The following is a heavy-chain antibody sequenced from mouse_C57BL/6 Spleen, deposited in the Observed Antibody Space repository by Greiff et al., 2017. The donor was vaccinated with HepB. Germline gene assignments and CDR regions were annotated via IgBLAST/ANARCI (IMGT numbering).Heavy chain of an antibody. Sequence: VQLQQSGAELVRPGASVTLSCKASGYTFTDYEMHWVKQTPVHGLEWIGAIDPETGGTAYNQKFKGKAILTADKSSSTAYIELRSLTSEDSAVYYCTRSRDLYAMDYWGQGTSVTVSS. J-gene: IGHJ4*01. CDR2: IDPETGGT. V-gene: IGHV1-15*01. CDR3: TRSRDLYAMDY. CDR1: GYTFTDYE.